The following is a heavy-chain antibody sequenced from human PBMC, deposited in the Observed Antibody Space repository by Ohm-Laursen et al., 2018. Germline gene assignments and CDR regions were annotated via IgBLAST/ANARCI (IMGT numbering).Heavy chain of an antibody. V-gene: IGHV3-21*01. CDR2: ISGDVNYI. D-gene: IGHD4-17*01. CDR1: GFAFSAYN. Sequence: SLRLSCAASGFAFSAYNMYWVRQAPGKGLEWVSSISGDVNYIHYADSVQGRFTLSRDGAKNSLYLQMNSLRAEDTALYYCARTTQYGEFIPWYFDLWGRGTLVTVSS. CDR3: ARTTQYGEFIPWYFDL. J-gene: IGHJ2*01.